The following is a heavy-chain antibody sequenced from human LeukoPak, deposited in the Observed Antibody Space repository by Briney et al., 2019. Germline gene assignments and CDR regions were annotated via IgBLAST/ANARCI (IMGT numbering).Heavy chain of an antibody. CDR2: ISGSSSYI. D-gene: IGHD2/OR15-2a*01. Sequence: GGSLRLSCVASGFTFSPYSMNWVRQAPGKGLEWVSCISGSSSYIYYGDSVKGRFTISRDNAKNSLYLQMNSLRAEDTAVYYCARAGTENHFDYWGQGTLVTVSS. J-gene: IGHJ4*02. CDR3: ARAGTENHFDY. V-gene: IGHV3-21*01. CDR1: GFTFSPYS.